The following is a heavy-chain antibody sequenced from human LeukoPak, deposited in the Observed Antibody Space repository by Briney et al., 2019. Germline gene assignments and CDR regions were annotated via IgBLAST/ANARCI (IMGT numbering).Heavy chain of an antibody. Sequence: GGSLRLSCAASGFTFSTYWMHWVRQAPGKGLVWVSRISSDGSITGYADSVKGRFTISRDNAENSLYLQMNSLRAEDTAVYYCARLSIAAVDSDYWGQGTLVTVSS. D-gene: IGHD6-13*01. CDR1: GFTFSTYW. J-gene: IGHJ4*02. CDR2: ISSDGSIT. CDR3: ARLSIAAVDSDY. V-gene: IGHV3-74*01.